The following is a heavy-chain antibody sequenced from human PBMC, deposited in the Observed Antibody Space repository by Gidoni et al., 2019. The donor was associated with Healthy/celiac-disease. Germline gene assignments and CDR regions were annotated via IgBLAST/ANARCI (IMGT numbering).Heavy chain of an antibody. CDR1: GYSISSGYY. J-gene: IGHJ4*02. CDR3: ARDLPDYYDSSGPVDY. CDR2: IYHSGST. V-gene: IGHV4-38-2*02. D-gene: IGHD3-22*01. Sequence: QVQLQESGPGLVKPSETLSLTCAVSGYSISSGYYWGWIRQPPGKGLEWIGSIYHSGSTYYNPSLKSRVTISVDTSKNQFSLKLSSVTAADTAVYYCARDLPDYYDSSGPVDYWGQGTLVTVSS.